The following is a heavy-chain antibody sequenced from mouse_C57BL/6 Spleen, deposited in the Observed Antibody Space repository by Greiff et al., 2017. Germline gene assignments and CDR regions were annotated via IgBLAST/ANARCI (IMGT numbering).Heavy chain of an antibody. J-gene: IGHJ4*01. Sequence: VNVVESGPELVKPGASVKISCKASGYSFTSYYIHWVKQRPGQGLEWIGWIYPGSGNTKYNEKFKGKATLTADTSSSTAYMQLSSLTSEDSAVYYCARGGYSPMDYWGQGTSVTVSS. D-gene: IGHD3-1*01. CDR3: ARGGYSPMDY. V-gene: IGHV1-66*01. CDR2: IYPGSGNT. CDR1: GYSFTSYY.